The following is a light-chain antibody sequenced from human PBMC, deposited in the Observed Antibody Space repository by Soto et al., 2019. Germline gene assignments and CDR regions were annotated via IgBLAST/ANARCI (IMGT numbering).Light chain of an antibody. V-gene: IGKV1-5*01. J-gene: IGKJ1*01. CDR3: QHHNSYSHT. Sequence: DIQMTQSPPTLSASVGDRVTITCRASQSIRHYLAWYQQMPGKAPKLLIYGASTLQSGVPSRFSGSGSGTEFTLTISSLQPDDFGTYFCQHHNSYSHTFGRGTKVEIK. CDR2: GAS. CDR1: QSIRHY.